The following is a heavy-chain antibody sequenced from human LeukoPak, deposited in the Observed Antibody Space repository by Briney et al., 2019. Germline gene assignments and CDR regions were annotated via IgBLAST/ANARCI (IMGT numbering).Heavy chain of an antibody. Sequence: SETLSLTCTVSGYSISSGYYWAWMRQPPGKGLEWIGSINHSGSTYYNPSLKSRVTVSVDTSKNQVSLRLSSVTAADTAVYYCARQIFINYYYYMDVWGKGTTVTVSS. V-gene: IGHV4-38-2*02. CDR2: INHSGST. D-gene: IGHD2/OR15-2a*01. CDR3: ARQIFINYYYYMDV. CDR1: GYSISSGYY. J-gene: IGHJ6*03.